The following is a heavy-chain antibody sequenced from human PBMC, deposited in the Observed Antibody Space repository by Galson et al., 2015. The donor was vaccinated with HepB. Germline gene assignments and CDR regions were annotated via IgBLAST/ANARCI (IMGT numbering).Heavy chain of an antibody. CDR3: AKGATLSVVPFDY. V-gene: IGHV3-23*01. Sequence: SLRLSCAASGFTFSSYAMSWVRQAPGKGLEWVSAISGSGGSTYCADSVKGRFTISRDNSKNTLYLQMNSLRAEDTAVYYCAKGATLSVVPFDYWGQGTLVTVSS. J-gene: IGHJ4*02. D-gene: IGHD2-2*01. CDR2: ISGSGGST. CDR1: GFTFSSYA.